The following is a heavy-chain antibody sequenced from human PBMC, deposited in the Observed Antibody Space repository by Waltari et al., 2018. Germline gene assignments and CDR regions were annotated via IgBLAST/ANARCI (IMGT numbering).Heavy chain of an antibody. CDR3: ARGVEGGWYYSFFDY. D-gene: IGHD6-19*01. V-gene: IGHV1-2*02. CDR2: INPNSGGT. CDR1: GSAFTGSE. Sequence: QVQLVQSGAEVKKPGASVTVSCKASGSAFTGSELHWVRQAAGQGLEWMGWINPNSGGTNYAQKFQGRVTMTRDTSISTAYMELSRLRSDDTAVYYCARGVEGGWYYSFFDYWGQGTLVTVSS. J-gene: IGHJ4*02.